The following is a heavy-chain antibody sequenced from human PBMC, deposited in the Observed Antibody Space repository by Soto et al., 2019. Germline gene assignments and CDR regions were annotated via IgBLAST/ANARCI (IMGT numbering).Heavy chain of an antibody. CDR1: GFTVSSHY. Sequence: EVQLVESGGGLIQPGGSLRLSCAASGFTVSSHYMSWVRQAPGKGLEWVSVIYSGGSTYYADSVKGRITISRDNSKTALYLQMTSLRAEDTDVYYYARSSHGYGDYWGQGTLVTVSS. CDR3: ARSSHGYGDY. J-gene: IGHJ4*02. V-gene: IGHV3-53*01. D-gene: IGHD5-12*01. CDR2: IYSGGST.